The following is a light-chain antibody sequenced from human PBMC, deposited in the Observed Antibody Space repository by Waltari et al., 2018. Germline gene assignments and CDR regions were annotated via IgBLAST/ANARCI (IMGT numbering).Light chain of an antibody. J-gene: IGKJ1*01. CDR3: QHYNSYSPWT. Sequence: DIQLTQSPSTLSASVGDRVTITCRASQSISDWLAWYQQKPGKAPELLIYKTSTLESGVPSRFSGSGSGTEFTLTITSLQPDDFASYFCQHYNSYSPWTFGKGTKVETK. CDR1: QSISDW. CDR2: KTS. V-gene: IGKV1-5*03.